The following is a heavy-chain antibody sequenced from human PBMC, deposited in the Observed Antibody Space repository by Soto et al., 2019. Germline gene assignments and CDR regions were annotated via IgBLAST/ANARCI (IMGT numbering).Heavy chain of an antibody. J-gene: IGHJ5*02. CDR1: GGSISSSSDY. CDR2: INYSGST. CDR3: ARQPSRDWFDP. Sequence: PSETLSLTCTVSGGSISSSSDYWGWIRQPPGKGLEWIGSINYSGSTYYNPSLKSRVTILVDTSKNQLSLKLSSVTAADTAVYYCARQPSRDWFDPWGQGTLVTVSS. V-gene: IGHV4-39*01.